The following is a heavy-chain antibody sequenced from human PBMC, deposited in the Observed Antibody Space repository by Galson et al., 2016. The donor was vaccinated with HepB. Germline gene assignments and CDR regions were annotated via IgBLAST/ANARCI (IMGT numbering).Heavy chain of an antibody. Sequence: QSGAEVKKPGESLKISCKGSGYSFTSYWIGWVRQMPGKGLEWMGIIYPTDSETRYSPSFRRQVTISVDKSISTTYLQWISLKASDTAIYYCARLPSYNDESWFDFWGQGTLVTVSS. V-gene: IGHV5-51*01. CDR2: IYPTDSET. CDR1: GYSFTSYW. J-gene: IGHJ5*01. CDR3: ARLPSYNDESWFDF. D-gene: IGHD5-24*01.